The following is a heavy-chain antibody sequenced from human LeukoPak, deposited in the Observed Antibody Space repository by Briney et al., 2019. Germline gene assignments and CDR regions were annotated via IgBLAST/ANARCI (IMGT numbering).Heavy chain of an antibody. Sequence: ASVKVSCKASGYTFTRYGITWVRQAPGQGLEWMGWISGYNGNTNYAQKIQGRVTMTTDTSTSTAYMELRSLRSDDTAVYYCARDASLIAVAAFHWGQGTLVTVSS. CDR3: ARDASLIAVAAFH. J-gene: IGHJ1*01. CDR2: ISGYNGNT. CDR1: GYTFTRYG. V-gene: IGHV1-18*01. D-gene: IGHD6-13*01.